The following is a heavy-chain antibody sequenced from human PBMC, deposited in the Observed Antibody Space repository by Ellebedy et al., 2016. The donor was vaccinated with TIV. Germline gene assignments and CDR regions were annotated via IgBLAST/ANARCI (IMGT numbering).Heavy chain of an antibody. J-gene: IGHJ5*02. V-gene: IGHV1-46*01. CDR2: INPSGGRS. CDR3: ARSLTSSFWFDP. Sequence: ASVKVSCKASGYTFTTYYMHWVRQAPGQGLEWMGIINPSGGRSSYAQKAQGRVSLTRDTSTSTVFMELSSLRSDDTAVYYCARSLTSSFWFDPWGQGTLVTVSS. D-gene: IGHD2-2*01. CDR1: GYTFTTYY.